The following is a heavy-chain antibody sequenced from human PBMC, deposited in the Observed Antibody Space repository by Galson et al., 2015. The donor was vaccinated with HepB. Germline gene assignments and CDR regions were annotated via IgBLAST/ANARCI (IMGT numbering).Heavy chain of an antibody. D-gene: IGHD2-21*02. CDR2: ISTSSTFI. J-gene: IGHJ3*02. CDR1: GFPFSIYI. Sequence: SLRLSCAASGFPFSIYIMNWVRQVPGKGLEWVSSISTSSTFIYYADSVQGRFTISRVNAKNSLYLEMNSLRDEDTAVYYCARRMRCGSDCWRAFYIWGQGTMATVSA. CDR3: ARRMRCGSDCWRAFYI. V-gene: IGHV3-21*01.